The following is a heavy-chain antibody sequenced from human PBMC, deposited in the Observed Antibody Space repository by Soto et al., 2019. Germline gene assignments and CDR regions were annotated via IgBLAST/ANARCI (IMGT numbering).Heavy chain of an antibody. D-gene: IGHD3-3*01. CDR2: ISAYNGNT. V-gene: IGHV1-18*01. CDR1: GYTFTSYG. J-gene: IGHJ6*02. CDR3: ARSITIFGVVIISPYYYGMDV. Sequence: QVQLVQSGAEVKKPGASVKVSCKASGYTFTSYGISWVRQAPGQGLEGMGWISAYNGNTNYAQKLQGRVTMTTDTSTSTAYMELRSLRSDDTAVYYCARSITIFGVVIISPYYYGMDVWGQGTTVTVSS.